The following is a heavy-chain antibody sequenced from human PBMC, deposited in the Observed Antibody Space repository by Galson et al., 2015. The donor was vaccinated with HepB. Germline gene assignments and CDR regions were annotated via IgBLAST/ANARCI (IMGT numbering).Heavy chain of an antibody. J-gene: IGHJ4*02. CDR2: IGNNTRTK. CDR3: ARLSTGYNSGLLPIDY. CDR1: GFTFSTFS. Sequence: SLRLSCAASGFTFSTFSMNWVRQAPGKGLEWVSYIGNNTRTKAYADSVKGRFTISRDNAKNSLYLQMSSLRADDTAVYYCARLSTGYNSGLLPIDYWGQGTLVTVSS. D-gene: IGHD6-25*01. V-gene: IGHV3-48*04.